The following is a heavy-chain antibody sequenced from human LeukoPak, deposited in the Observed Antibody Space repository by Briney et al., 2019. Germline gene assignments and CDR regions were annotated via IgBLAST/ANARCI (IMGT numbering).Heavy chain of an antibody. V-gene: IGHV4-4*09. CDR1: GGSISSYY. CDR2: IYTSGST. Sequence: PSETLSLTCTVSGGSISSYYWSWIRQPPEKGLEWIGYIYTSGSTNYNPSLKSRVTISVDTSKNQFSLKLSSVTAADTAVYYCARMGATTDWFDPRGQGTLVTVSS. J-gene: IGHJ5*02. CDR3: ARMGATTDWFDP. D-gene: IGHD1-26*01.